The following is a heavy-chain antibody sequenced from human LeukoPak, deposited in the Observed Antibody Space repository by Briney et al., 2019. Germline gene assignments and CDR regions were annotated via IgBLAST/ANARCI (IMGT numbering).Heavy chain of an antibody. J-gene: IGHJ4*02. D-gene: IGHD2-21*02. CDR1: GFTFSTSW. V-gene: IGHV3-74*01. Sequence: PGGSLRLSCAASGFTFSTSWMHWVRQAPGKGLVWVARIKSDVRSTDYADSVKGRFTISRDDANNIQYLQMNSLRAEDTAVYFCTAIRPDYWGQGTVVTVSS. CDR3: TAIRPDY. CDR2: IKSDVRST.